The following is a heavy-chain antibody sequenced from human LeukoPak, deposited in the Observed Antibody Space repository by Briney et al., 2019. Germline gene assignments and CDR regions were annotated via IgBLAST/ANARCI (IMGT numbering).Heavy chain of an antibody. CDR3: ARLTYSYGYEYYFDY. J-gene: IGHJ4*02. Sequence: GGSLRLSCAASGFTFSSYSMNWVRQAPGKGLEWVSSISSSSTYIYYADSVKGRFTISRDNAKNSLYLQMNSLRAGDTAVYYCARLTYSYGYEYYFDYWGQGTLVTVSS. D-gene: IGHD5-18*01. CDR2: ISSSSTYI. CDR1: GFTFSSYS. V-gene: IGHV3-21*01.